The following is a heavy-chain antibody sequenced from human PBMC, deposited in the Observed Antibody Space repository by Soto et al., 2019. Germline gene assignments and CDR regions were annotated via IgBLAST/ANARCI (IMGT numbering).Heavy chain of an antibody. V-gene: IGHV4-34*01. J-gene: IGHJ4*02. CDR1: GGSFSGYY. CDR2: INHSGST. Sequence: QVQLQQWGAGLLKPSETLSLTCAVYGGSFSGYYWSWIRQPPGKGLEWIGEINHSGSTNHNPSLKSRVPISVDTYKNQCSLKLSSVTAAAAAVDYCARWSDVWLYYFDYWGQGPLVTVFS. CDR3: ARWSDVWLYYFDY. D-gene: IGHD3-9*01.